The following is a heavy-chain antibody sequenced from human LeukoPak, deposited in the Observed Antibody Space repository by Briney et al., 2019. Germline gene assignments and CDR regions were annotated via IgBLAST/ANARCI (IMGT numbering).Heavy chain of an antibody. CDR2: ISSSSSTM. CDR3: ARISLLDI. CDR1: GFTFNRYS. Sequence: GGSLRLSCAASGFTFNRYSMNWVRQAPGKGLEWVSYISSSSSTMYYADSVKGRFTISRDNAKNSLYLQMNSLRAEDTGVYYCARISLLDIWGQGTMVTVSS. V-gene: IGHV3-48*01. J-gene: IGHJ3*02.